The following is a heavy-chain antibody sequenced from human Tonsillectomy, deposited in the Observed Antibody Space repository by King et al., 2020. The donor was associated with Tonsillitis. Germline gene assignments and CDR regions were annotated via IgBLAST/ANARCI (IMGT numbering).Heavy chain of an antibody. CDR2: LSSNGGST. CDR1: GFTFSSYA. D-gene: IGHD2-2*01. Sequence: QLVQSGGGLVQPGGSLRLSCSASGFTFSSYAMHWVRQAPGKGLEYVSALSSNGGSTYYADSVKGRFTIARDNSKNTLYLQMSSLRAEDTAVYYCVKDQWYCRRTSCYITRLGMDVWGQGTTVTVSS. CDR3: VKDQWYCRRTSCYITRLGMDV. V-gene: IGHV3-64D*06. J-gene: IGHJ6*02.